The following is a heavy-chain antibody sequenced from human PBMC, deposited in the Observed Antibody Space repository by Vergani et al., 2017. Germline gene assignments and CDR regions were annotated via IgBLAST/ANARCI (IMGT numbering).Heavy chain of an antibody. Sequence: QIQLQESGPGLVKPSETLSLTCSVSGYSISRGFYWAWIRHTPEKGLEWIVGMFHTGEASNSPSLQSRVAFSMETSKNQFSLQLTSVTAADTAVYFCGVIMVRSPRPENWFDSWGRGTLVTVSS. CDR1: GYSISRGFY. CDR3: GVIMVRSPRPENWFDS. CDR2: MFHTGEA. D-gene: IGHD3-10*01. J-gene: IGHJ5*01. V-gene: IGHV4-38-2*02.